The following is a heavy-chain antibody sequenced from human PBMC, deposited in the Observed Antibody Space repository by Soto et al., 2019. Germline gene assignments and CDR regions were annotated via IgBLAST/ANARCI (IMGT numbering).Heavy chain of an antibody. J-gene: IGHJ4*02. D-gene: IGHD2-8*01. Sequence: GALRLSCTASGFTFGDYGMSWFRQAPGKGLEWVAFIRSEAYGGTTEYAASVKGRFIISRDDSKSIAYLQMNSLKTEDTAIYYCARNAIVVLLYFDYWGQGT. CDR3: ARNAIVVLLYFDY. CDR2: IRSEAYGGTT. CDR1: GFTFGDYG. V-gene: IGHV3-49*03.